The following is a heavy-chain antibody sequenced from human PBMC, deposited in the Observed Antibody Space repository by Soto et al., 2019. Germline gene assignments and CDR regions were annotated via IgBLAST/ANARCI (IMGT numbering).Heavy chain of an antibody. V-gene: IGHV1-69*13. CDR3: ARFYDSSGYPPFDY. Sequence: SVKVSCKASGYTFTSYYMHWVRQAPGQGLEWMGGIIPIFGTANYAQKFQGRVTITADESTSTAYMELSRLRSEDTAVYYCARFYDSSGYPPFDYWGQGTLVTVSS. CDR2: IIPIFGTA. D-gene: IGHD3-22*01. J-gene: IGHJ4*02. CDR1: GYTFTSYY.